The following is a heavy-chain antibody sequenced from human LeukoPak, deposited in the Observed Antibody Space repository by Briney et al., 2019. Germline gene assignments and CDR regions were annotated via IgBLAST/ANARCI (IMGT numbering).Heavy chain of an antibody. CDR1: GFTFSSYG. CDR2: VWSDGSNR. J-gene: IGHJ4*02. Sequence: PGGSLRLSCAASGFTFSSYGVHWVRQAPGKGLEWMAVVWSDGSNRYYADSVKGRFSISRDNSKNTFYLQVNSLRAEDTAVYYCARDGGSGSPRSYFDYWGQGTLVTVSS. CDR3: ARDGGSGSPRSYFDY. D-gene: IGHD1-26*01. V-gene: IGHV3-33*01.